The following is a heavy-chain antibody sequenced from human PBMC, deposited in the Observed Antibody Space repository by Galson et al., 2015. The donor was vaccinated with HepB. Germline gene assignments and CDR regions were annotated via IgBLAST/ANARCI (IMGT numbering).Heavy chain of an antibody. CDR2: IRYDGSNK. CDR1: GFTFSSYG. V-gene: IGHV3-30*02. Sequence: SLRLSCAASGFTFSSYGMHWVRQAPGKGLEWVAFIRYDGSNKYYADSVKGRFTISRDNSKNTLYLQMNSLRAEDTAVYYCAKVYYDSSGYLEGWGQGTLVTVSS. J-gene: IGHJ4*02. D-gene: IGHD3-22*01. CDR3: AKVYYDSSGYLEG.